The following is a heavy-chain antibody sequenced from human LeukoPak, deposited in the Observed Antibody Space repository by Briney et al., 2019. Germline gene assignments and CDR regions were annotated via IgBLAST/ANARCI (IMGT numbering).Heavy chain of an antibody. J-gene: IGHJ5*02. CDR1: GGSISSSSYY. V-gene: IGHV4-39*01. D-gene: IGHD6-13*01. Sequence: SETLSLTCTVSGGSISSSSYYWGWIRQPPGKGLEWIGSIYYSGSTYYNPSLKSRVTISVDTSKNQFSLKLSSVTAADTAVYYCARGRTSSSWYLGTWGQGTLVTVSS. CDR3: ARGRTSSSWYLGT. CDR2: IYYSGST.